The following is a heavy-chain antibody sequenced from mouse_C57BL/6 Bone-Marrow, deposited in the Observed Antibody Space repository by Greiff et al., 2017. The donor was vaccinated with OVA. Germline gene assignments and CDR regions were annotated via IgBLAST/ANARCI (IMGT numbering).Heavy chain of an antibody. CDR3: ARWISHYYGSSDGRFAY. J-gene: IGHJ3*01. D-gene: IGHD1-1*01. CDR2: IYPRSGNT. V-gene: IGHV1-81*01. CDR1: GYTSTSYG. Sequence: QVQLQQSGAELARPGASVKLSCKASGYTSTSYGISWVKQRTGQGLEWIGEIYPRSGNTYYNEKFKGKATLTADKSSSTAYMELRSLTSEDSAVYFCARWISHYYGSSDGRFAYWGQGTLVTVSA.